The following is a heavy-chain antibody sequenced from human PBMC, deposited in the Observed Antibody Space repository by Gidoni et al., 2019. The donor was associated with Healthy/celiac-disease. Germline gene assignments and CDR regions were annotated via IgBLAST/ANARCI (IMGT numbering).Heavy chain of an antibody. CDR2: IKQDGSEK. J-gene: IGHJ4*02. Sequence: EVQLVESGGGLVQPGGSLRLSCAASGFTFSSYWMSWVRQAPGEGLEWVANIKQDGSEKYYVDSVKGRFTISRDNAKNSLYLQMNSLRAEDTAVYYCARDGGDDSFDYWGQGTLVTVSS. CDR3: ARDGGDDSFDY. D-gene: IGHD3-22*01. V-gene: IGHV3-7*03. CDR1: GFTFSSYW.